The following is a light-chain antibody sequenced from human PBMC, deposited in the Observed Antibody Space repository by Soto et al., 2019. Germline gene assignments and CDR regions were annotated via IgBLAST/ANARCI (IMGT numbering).Light chain of an antibody. Sequence: QSALTQPSSVSGSPGQSVTISCTGTSSGVGGYNYFSWYQQHPGKAPKLMISDISKRTSGVPDRFSRSKSGNTASLTISGLQAEDEADYYCGTYAGSYPVVFGGGTKLAVL. CDR2: DIS. V-gene: IGLV2-11*01. J-gene: IGLJ2*01. CDR3: GTYAGSYPVV. CDR1: SSGVGGYNY.